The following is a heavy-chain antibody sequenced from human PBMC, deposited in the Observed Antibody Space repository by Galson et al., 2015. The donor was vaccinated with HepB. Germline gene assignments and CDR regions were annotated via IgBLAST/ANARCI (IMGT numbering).Heavy chain of an antibody. D-gene: IGHD3-10*01. CDR2: IFYDGSKK. CDR1: AFTFSGYG. CDR3: AREDGSGGYYNYWYFDL. Sequence: SLRLSCAASAFTFSGYGMHWVRQAPGKGLEWVAVIFYDGSKKYYADSVKGRFTISRDNSKSTLYLQMNSLRAEDTAVYYCAREDGSGGYYNYWYFDLWGRGTLVTVSS. J-gene: IGHJ2*01. V-gene: IGHV3-30*12.